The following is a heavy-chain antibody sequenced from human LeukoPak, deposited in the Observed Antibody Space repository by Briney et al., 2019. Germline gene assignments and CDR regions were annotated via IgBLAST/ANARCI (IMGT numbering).Heavy chain of an antibody. J-gene: IGHJ4*02. CDR3: TRAFLGGSNLQNVAFDY. V-gene: IGHV3-49*04. Sequence: GGSLSLLCTTSGFRLDYYAVLCVRQGPGKALEWVGLIRGKLYRGATEYAASVKGRFSISRDDSTSVAYLLMDSLKTEDTAVYDCTRAFLGGSNLQNVAFDYWGQGSLVTVSS. CDR1: GFRLDYYA. CDR2: IRGKLYRGAT. D-gene: IGHD3-16*01.